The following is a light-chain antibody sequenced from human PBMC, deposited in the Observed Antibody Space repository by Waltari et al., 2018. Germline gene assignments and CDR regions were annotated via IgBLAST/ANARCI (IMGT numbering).Light chain of an antibody. Sequence: QSALTQPPSASGSPGQSVPIPCPGTNNYVSWYQQHPGKAPKLMIYEVRERPSGVPDRFSGSKSGNTASLTVSGLQAEDEADYYCSSYAGNNNLVFGGGTKLTVL. V-gene: IGLV2-8*01. J-gene: IGLJ3*02. CDR1: NNY. CDR2: EVR. CDR3: SSYAGNNNLV.